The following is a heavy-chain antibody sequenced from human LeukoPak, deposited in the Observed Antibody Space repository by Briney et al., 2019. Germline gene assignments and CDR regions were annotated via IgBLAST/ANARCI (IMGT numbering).Heavy chain of an antibody. Sequence: ASVKVSCKASGYTFTSYYMHWVRQAPGQGLEWMGIINPSGGSTSYAQKFQGRVTMTRDTSTSTVYMELSSLRSEDTAVYYCASSCSSTSCYDGTYRWFYYYYGMDVWGQGTTVTVSS. J-gene: IGHJ6*02. CDR2: INPSGGST. D-gene: IGHD2-2*01. CDR1: GYTFTSYY. CDR3: ASSCSSTSCYDGTYRWFYYYYGMDV. V-gene: IGHV1-46*01.